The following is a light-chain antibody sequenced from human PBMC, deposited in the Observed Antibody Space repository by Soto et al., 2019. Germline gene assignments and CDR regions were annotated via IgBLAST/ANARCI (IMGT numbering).Light chain of an antibody. CDR1: TSNIESNF. CDR3: AVWDDSLSVVV. J-gene: IGLJ2*01. Sequence: QSVLTQPPSASGTPGQRVTISCSGSTSNIESNFVYWYQQLPGTAPKAVIYKNNQRPSGVPDRLSDSKSGTSASLAISGLRCEYEADYSCAVWDDSLSVVVFGGGTKVSV. CDR2: KNN. V-gene: IGLV1-47*01.